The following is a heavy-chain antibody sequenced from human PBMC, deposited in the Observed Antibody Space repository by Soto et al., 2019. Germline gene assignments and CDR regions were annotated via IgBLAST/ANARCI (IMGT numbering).Heavy chain of an antibody. D-gene: IGHD3-10*01. CDR3: ARAHGSGWGAFDI. V-gene: IGHV4-30-2*01. CDR2: IYHSGSN. J-gene: IGHJ3*02. CDR1: GGSISSGGYS. Sequence: QLQLQESGSGLVKPSQTLSLTCAVSGGSISSGGYSWSWIRQPPGKGLEWIGYIYHSGSNYYNPSRKSRVTISVDRSKHQFSLKLSSVTAADTAVYYCARAHGSGWGAFDIWGQGTMVTVSS.